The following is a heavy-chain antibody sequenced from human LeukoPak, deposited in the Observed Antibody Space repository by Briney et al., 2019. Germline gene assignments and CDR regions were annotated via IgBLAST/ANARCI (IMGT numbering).Heavy chain of an antibody. CDR1: GYSFTSYW. V-gene: IGHV5-51*01. CDR3: VVTAMGLAEYFQH. CDR2: IYPGDSDT. Sequence: GESLKISCKGSGYSFTSYWIGWVRQMPGKGLEWMGIIYPGDSDTRYSPSFQGQVTISADKSISTAYLQWSSLKASDTAMYYCVVTAMGLAEYFQHWGQGTLVTVSS. J-gene: IGHJ1*01. D-gene: IGHD5-18*01.